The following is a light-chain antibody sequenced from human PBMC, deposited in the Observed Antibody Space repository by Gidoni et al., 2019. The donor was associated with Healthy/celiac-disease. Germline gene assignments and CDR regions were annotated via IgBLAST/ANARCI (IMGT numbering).Light chain of an antibody. CDR1: SSDVGGYNY. CDR3: SSYTSSSTLVV. V-gene: IGLV2-14*01. J-gene: IGLJ2*01. CDR2: EVH. Sequence: QSALTQPASVSGSPGQSITISCTGTSSDVGGYNYVSWYQQHPGKAPKLMIYEVHNRPSGVSNRFSGSKSGNTASLTISGLQAEDEADYYCSSYTSSSTLVVFGGGTKLTVL.